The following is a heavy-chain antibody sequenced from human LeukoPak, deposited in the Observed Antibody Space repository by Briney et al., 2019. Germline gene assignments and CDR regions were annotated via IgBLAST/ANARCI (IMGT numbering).Heavy chain of an antibody. CDR3: AKGNSRGSSLSLILGKEGDNWFDP. Sequence: GGSLRLSCAASGLTFSSYGMHWVRQAPGKGLEWVAFIRYDGSNKYYADSVKGRFTISRDNSKNTLYLQMNSLRAEDTAVYYCAKGNSRGSSLSLILGKEGDNWFDPWGQGTLVTVSS. V-gene: IGHV3-30*02. CDR2: IRYDGSNK. D-gene: IGHD6-13*01. CDR1: GLTFSSYG. J-gene: IGHJ5*02.